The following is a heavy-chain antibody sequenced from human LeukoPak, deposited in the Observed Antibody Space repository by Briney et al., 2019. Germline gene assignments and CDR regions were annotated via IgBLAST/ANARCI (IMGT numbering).Heavy chain of an antibody. CDR1: GFTVSSNY. D-gene: IGHD3-22*01. CDR2: IYSGGST. J-gene: IGHJ3*02. Sequence: PGGCLRLSCAASGFTVSSNYMSWVRQAPGKGLEWVSVIYSGGSTYYADSVKGRFTISRDNSKNTLYLQMNSLRAEDTAVYYCAKDITMIVVVPDAFDIWGQGTMVTVSS. CDR3: AKDITMIVVVPDAFDI. V-gene: IGHV3-53*01.